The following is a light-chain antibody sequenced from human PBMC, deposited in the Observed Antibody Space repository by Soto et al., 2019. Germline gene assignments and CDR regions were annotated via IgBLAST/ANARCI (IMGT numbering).Light chain of an antibody. CDR2: EVS. J-gene: IGLJ1*01. CDR3: ISYTSSSTSHV. V-gene: IGLV2-14*01. Sequence: QSVLTPPASVSGSPGQSITISCTGTSSDVGGYNYVAWYQQHPGKVPRLMIYEVSNRPSGVSNRFSGSKSGSTASLTISGLQAEDEADYYCISYTSSSTSHVFGTGTKVTVL. CDR1: SSDVGGYNY.